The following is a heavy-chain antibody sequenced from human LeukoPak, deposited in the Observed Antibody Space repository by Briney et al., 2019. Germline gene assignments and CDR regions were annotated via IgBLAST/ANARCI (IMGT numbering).Heavy chain of an antibody. CDR3: ARDQEAFDY. V-gene: IGHV1-69*05. Sequence: ASVKVSCKASGGTFSSYAISWVRQAPGQGLEWMGGIIPIFGTANYAQKFQGRVTVTRDTSTSTVHMELSGLRSEDTAVYYCARDQEAFDYWGQGTLVTVSS. CDR1: GGTFSSYA. J-gene: IGHJ4*02. CDR2: IIPIFGTA.